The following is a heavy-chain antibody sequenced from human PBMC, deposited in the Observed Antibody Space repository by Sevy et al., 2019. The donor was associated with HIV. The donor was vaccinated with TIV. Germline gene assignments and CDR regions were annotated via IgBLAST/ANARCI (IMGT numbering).Heavy chain of an antibody. V-gene: IGHV3-30*02. D-gene: IGHD6-13*01. CDR2: ISFGGSNK. CDR1: GLIFSNYG. Sequence: GGSLRLSCAASGLIFSNYGMRWVRQAPGKGLEWVAFISFGGSNKYYADSVKGRFTISRDNSKNTMYLQMNSLRTEDTALYYCEKNTAEAGTGGFDYWGQGTLVTVSS. J-gene: IGHJ4*02. CDR3: EKNTAEAGTGGFDY.